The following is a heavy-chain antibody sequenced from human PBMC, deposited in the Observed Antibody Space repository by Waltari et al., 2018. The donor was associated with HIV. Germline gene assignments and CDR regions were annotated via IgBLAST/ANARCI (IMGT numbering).Heavy chain of an antibody. CDR1: GGTFRSYA. D-gene: IGHD6-19*01. V-gene: IGHV1-69*01. Sequence: QVQLVQSGAEVKKPGSSVKVSCKASGGTFRSYAIRWLRQAPGQGLEWMGGIIPIFGTANYAQKFQGRVTITADESTSTAYMELSSLRSEDTAVYYCARAVAGTYYFDYWGQGTLVTVSS. J-gene: IGHJ4*02. CDR3: ARAVAGTYYFDY. CDR2: IIPIFGTA.